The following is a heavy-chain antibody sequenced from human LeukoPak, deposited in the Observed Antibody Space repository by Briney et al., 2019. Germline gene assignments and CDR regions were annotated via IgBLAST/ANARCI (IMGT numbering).Heavy chain of an antibody. V-gene: IGHV3-23*01. CDR1: GFTFSSYA. CDR3: AKDRPNYYGSNGHYYRRDGDY. CDR2: TSGDGGAT. J-gene: IGHJ4*02. D-gene: IGHD3-22*01. Sequence: GGSLRLSSAASGFTFSSYAMSWVRQSTGKGLEWVSSTSGDGGATYYSNSVKGRFTISRDNSRNTLYLQMNSLRAEDTAVYYCAKDRPNYYGSNGHYYRRDGDYWGQGTLVTVSS.